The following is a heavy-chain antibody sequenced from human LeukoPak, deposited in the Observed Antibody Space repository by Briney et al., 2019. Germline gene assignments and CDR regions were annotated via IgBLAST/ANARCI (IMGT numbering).Heavy chain of an antibody. Sequence: GASVKVSCKASGYTFTGYYMHWVRQAPGQGLEWMGWINPNSGNTNYAQKFQERVTITRDMSTSTAYMELSSLRAEDTAVYYCAKWKTAGDYWGQGTLVTVSS. CDR3: AKWKTAGDY. V-gene: IGHV1-2*02. CDR1: GYTFTGYY. D-gene: IGHD1-1*01. CDR2: INPNSGNT. J-gene: IGHJ4*02.